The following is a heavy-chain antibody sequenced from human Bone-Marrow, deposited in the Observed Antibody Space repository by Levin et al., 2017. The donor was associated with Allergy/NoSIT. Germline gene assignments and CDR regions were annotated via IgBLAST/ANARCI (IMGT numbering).Heavy chain of an antibody. CDR3: ARDAFGSGSCQMQH. J-gene: IGHJ1*01. V-gene: IGHV3-33*01. D-gene: IGHD3-10*01. CDR2: IWDDGRNQ. CDR1: GFTFSTHG. Sequence: PSETLSLTCAASGFTFSTHGMHWVRQAPGKGLEWVAVIWDDGRNQLYADAVKGRFTISRDNSRNTVFLQMNSLRAEDTAVYFCARDAFGSGSCQMQHWGQGTLVTVSS.